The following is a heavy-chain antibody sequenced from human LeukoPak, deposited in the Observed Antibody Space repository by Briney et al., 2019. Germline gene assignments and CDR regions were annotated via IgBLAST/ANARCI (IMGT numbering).Heavy chain of an antibody. CDR3: ARFIRGYSYGYFDY. Sequence: SSETLSLTCTVSGGSISSSSYYWGWIRQPPGKGLEWIGSIYYSGSTYYNPSLKSRVTISVDTPKNQFSLKLSSVTAADTAVYYCARFIRGYSYGYFDYWGQGTLVTVSS. V-gene: IGHV4-39*07. CDR2: IYYSGST. J-gene: IGHJ4*02. CDR1: GGSISSSSYY. D-gene: IGHD5-18*01.